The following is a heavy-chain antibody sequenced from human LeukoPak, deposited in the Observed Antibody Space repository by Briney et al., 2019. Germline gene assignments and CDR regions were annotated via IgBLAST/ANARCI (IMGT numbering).Heavy chain of an antibody. CDR1: GFTFSTYA. CDR3: ARDQGS. J-gene: IGHJ5*02. Sequence: GGSLRLSCAASGFTFSTYAMYWVRQAPGKGLEWVAITSHDGGSKYYADSVEGRFTISRDNPKNTLYLQMNSLRTEDTAVYYCARDQGSWGQGTLVAVSS. V-gene: IGHV3-30-3*01. CDR2: TSHDGGSK.